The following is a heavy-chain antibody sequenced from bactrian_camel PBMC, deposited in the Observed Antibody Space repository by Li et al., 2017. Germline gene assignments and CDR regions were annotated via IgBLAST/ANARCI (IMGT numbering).Heavy chain of an antibody. CDR2: ISSDGRT. V-gene: IGHV3S55*01. Sequence: HVQLVESGGGSVQAGETLRLSCLGVGVTFEGADMNWYRQPPGKRCELVASISSDGRTYYTDSVKGRFTIYEDNAKTAVYLQMRDLNPEDTASYYCAADSHKDVSVLRCDLWGQGTQVTVS. J-gene: IGHJ4*01. D-gene: IGHD6*01. CDR3: AADSHKDVSVLRCDL. CDR1: GVTFEGAD.